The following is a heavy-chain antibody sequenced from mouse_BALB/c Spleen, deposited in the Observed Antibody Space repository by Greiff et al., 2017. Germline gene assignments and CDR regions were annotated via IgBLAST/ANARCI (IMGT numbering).Heavy chain of an antibody. D-gene: IGHD2-2*01. J-gene: IGHJ3*01. V-gene: IGHV1S81*02. Sequence: QVQLQQPGAELVKPGASVKLSCKASGYTFTSYYMYWVKQRPGQGLEWIGGINPSNGGTNFNEKFKSKATLTVDKSSSTAYMQLSSLTSEDSAVYYGTRSGGYGWFAYWGQGTLVTVSA. CDR2: INPSNGGT. CDR1: GYTFTSYY. CDR3: TRSGGYGWFAY.